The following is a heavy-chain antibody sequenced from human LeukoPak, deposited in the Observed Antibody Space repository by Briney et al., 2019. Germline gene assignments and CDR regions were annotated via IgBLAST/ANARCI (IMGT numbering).Heavy chain of an antibody. CDR1: GFTFRSYW. CDR3: TTSSGTYRFDP. CDR2: INSDGTSA. Sequence: GGSLRLSCAASGFTFRSYWMHWVRQAPGKGLVWVSRINSDGTSASYADSVKGRFTISRDNAKNTLYLQMNSLRAEDTAVYYCTTSSGTYRFDPWGQGTLVTVSS. D-gene: IGHD1-26*01. V-gene: IGHV3-74*01. J-gene: IGHJ5*02.